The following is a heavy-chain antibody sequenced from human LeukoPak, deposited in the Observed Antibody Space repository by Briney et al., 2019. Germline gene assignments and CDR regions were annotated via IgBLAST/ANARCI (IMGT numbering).Heavy chain of an antibody. CDR3: ARRRDSGSLQHFDY. Sequence: GSLRLSCAASEFTFGSYSMNWVRQAPGKGLEWVSYISSSSVTIYYADSVKGRFTISRDNAKNSLYLQMNSLRAEDTAVYYCARRRDSGSLQHFDYWGQGTLVTVSS. D-gene: IGHD1-26*01. CDR2: ISSSSVTI. J-gene: IGHJ4*02. V-gene: IGHV3-48*04. CDR1: EFTFGSYS.